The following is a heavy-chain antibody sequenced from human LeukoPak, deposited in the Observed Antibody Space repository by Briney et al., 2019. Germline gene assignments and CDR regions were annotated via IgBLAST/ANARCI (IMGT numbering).Heavy chain of an antibody. V-gene: IGHV3-23*01. Sequence: PGGSLRLFCETSGFSFRSFAMSWVRQAPGKGLEWLSGISASGHYIYQADSVKGRFTISGDNSKNTLYIEINSLRVEDTAVYYCARDGSWGDYQFYFYMDVWGKGTRVTVSS. D-gene: IGHD2-2*01. J-gene: IGHJ6*03. CDR1: GFSFRSFA. CDR2: ISASGHYI. CDR3: ARDGSWGDYQFYFYMDV.